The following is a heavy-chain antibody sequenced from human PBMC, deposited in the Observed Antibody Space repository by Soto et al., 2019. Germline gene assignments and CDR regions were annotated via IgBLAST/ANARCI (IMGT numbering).Heavy chain of an antibody. CDR1: GGTFSSET. CDR3: ATLVPAPIKLFPRLGWFDP. D-gene: IGHD2-2*02. Sequence: GGSVEVSCKASGGTFSSETLTWLRQAPGQGLEWMGGIIPITDTANYAQKFQGRVTITADESTSTVYMELSSLRSEDTAVYYCATLVPAPIKLFPRLGWFDPWGQGTLVTVSS. J-gene: IGHJ5*02. V-gene: IGHV1-69*13. CDR2: IIPITDTA.